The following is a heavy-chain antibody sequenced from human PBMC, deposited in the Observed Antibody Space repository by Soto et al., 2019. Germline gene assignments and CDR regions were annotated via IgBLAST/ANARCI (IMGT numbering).Heavy chain of an antibody. CDR1: GFTFSINA. V-gene: IGHV3-23*01. J-gene: IGHJ4*02. Sequence: EVQLLESGGGLVQPGGSLRLSCATSGFTFSINALSWVRQAPGKGLEWVSAISANGQGIYYADSVRGRFSISRDNSRNTVFLHMDSLRAEDPAVYYCAKDRGYPPDQFHYWGQGTLVTVSS. D-gene: IGHD5-12*01. CDR2: ISANGQGI. CDR3: AKDRGYPPDQFHY.